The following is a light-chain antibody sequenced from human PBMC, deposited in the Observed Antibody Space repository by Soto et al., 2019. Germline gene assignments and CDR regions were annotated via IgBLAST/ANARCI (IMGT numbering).Light chain of an antibody. V-gene: IGKV1-17*01. CDR2: SVF. CDR3: LQHNSYPWT. Sequence: DIQMTQSPSSLSASVGDRVTITCRASQGIGNDLGWYQQKPGKAPKRLIYSVFSLQSGVPSRFSGSGSGTEFTLTISSLHPEDFSTYYCLQHNSYPWTFGQGTKVELK. CDR1: QGIGND. J-gene: IGKJ1*01.